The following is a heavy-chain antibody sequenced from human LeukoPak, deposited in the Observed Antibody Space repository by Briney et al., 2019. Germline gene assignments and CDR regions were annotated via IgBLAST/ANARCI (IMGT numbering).Heavy chain of an antibody. CDR2: IYTSGST. CDR3: ASGNKEGAFDI. Sequence: SETLSLTCTVSGGSISSYYWSWIRQPAGKGLEWIGRIYTSGSTNYNPSLKSRVTMSADTSKNQFSLKLSSVTAADTAVYYCASGNKEGAFDIWGQGTMVTVSS. CDR1: GGSISSYY. J-gene: IGHJ3*02. V-gene: IGHV4-4*07.